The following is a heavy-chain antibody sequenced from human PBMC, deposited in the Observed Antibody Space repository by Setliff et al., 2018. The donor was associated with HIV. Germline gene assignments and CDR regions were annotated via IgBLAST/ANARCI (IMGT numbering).Heavy chain of an antibody. CDR1: GYIFTGSY. V-gene: IGHV1-2*02. D-gene: IGHD6-19*01. CDR3: ATAKEHWLSEGGFDY. J-gene: IGHJ4*02. CDR2: INPNSGGA. Sequence: ASVKVSCKASGYIFTGSYIHWVRQAPGQGLEWMGWINPNSGGANYAEKFQGRVTMTRDTSISTAYMDLRRLRYDDTAVYYCATAKEHWLSEGGFDYWGQGTLVTVSS.